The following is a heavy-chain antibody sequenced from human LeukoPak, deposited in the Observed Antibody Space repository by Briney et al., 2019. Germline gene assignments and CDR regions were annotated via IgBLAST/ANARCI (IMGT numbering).Heavy chain of an antibody. CDR3: ARGDRDLYCSSTSCYPVL. CDR1: GYTFTSYY. CDR2: INPSGGST. J-gene: IGHJ4*02. D-gene: IGHD2-2*01. Sequence: ASVKVSCKASGYTFTSYYMHWVRQAPGQGLEWMGIINPSGGSTSYAQKFQGRVTMTRDTSTSTVYMELSGLRSEDTAVYYCARGDRDLYCSSTSCYPVLGGQGTLVTVSS. V-gene: IGHV1-46*01.